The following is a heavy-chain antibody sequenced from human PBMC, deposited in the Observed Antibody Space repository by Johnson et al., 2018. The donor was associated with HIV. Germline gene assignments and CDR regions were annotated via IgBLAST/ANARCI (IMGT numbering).Heavy chain of an antibody. CDR1: GFTFSSYA. D-gene: IGHD6-13*01. CDR2: INWNGGRT. CDR3: VGRQYISTWRDAFDI. V-gene: IGHV3-64*07. J-gene: IGHJ3*02. Sequence: MQLVESGGGLVQPGGSLRLSCAAPGFTFSSYAMHWVRQAPGKGLEWVSGINWNGGRTGYADSVKGRFTISRDNSKNTLYLPLGSLRDDDTAVCYCVGRQYISTWRDAFDIWGQGTMVTVCS.